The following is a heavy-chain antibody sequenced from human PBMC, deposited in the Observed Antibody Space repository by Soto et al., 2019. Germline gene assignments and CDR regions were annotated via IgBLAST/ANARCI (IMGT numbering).Heavy chain of an antibody. CDR3: ARGPYSGSYYY. J-gene: IGHJ4*02. CDR1: GGSISSGSYN. Sequence: SETLSLTCTVSGGSISSGSYNWGWVRQPPGKGLEWIGSFYYSGNTHYNPSLKSRVTISVDTSKNHFSLQLTSVTAADTAVYYCARGPYSGSYYYWGQGTLVTVSS. CDR2: FYYSGNT. D-gene: IGHD1-26*01. V-gene: IGHV4-39*02.